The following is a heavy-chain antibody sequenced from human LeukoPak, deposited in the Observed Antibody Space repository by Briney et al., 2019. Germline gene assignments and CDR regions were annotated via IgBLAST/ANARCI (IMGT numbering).Heavy chain of an antibody. CDR2: IYHSGST. V-gene: IGHV4-38-2*02. D-gene: IGHD1-1*01. CDR3: ATPAVQLERRAFDI. CDR1: GYSISSGYY. J-gene: IGHJ3*02. Sequence: SETLSLTCTVSGYSISSGYYWGWIRQPPGKGLEWIGSIYHSGSTYYNPSLKSRVTISVDTSKNQFSLKLSSVTAADTAVYYCATPAVQLERRAFDIWGQGTMVTVS.